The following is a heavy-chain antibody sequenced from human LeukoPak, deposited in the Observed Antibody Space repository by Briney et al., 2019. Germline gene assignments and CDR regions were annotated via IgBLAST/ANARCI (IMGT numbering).Heavy chain of an antibody. CDR1: GFTFSNAW. Sequence: GSLRLSCGASGFTFSNAWMTWVRQAPGKGLEWVGRIKSKTDGGTTDYAAPVKGRFTISRDDSKNTVYLQMNSLKTEDTAVYYCTTYPMVYAMNYWGQGTLVTVPS. V-gene: IGHV3-15*01. CDR3: TTYPMVYAMNY. J-gene: IGHJ4*02. CDR2: IKSKTDGGTT. D-gene: IGHD2-8*01.